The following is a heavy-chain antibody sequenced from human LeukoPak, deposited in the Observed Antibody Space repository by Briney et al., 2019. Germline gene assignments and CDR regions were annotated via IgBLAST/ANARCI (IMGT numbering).Heavy chain of an antibody. D-gene: IGHD5-18*01. CDR1: GFTFRSYG. CDR3: ATYRQIQVSFEF. J-gene: IGHJ4*02. V-gene: IGHV3-23*01. Sequence: PGGSLRLSCAASGFTFRSYGMHWVRQAPGKGLEWVSSIFPSGDEIHYADSVKGRFTISRDNSKNTLSLQMDSLRAEDTAIYYCATYRQIQVSFEFWGQGTLVTVSS. CDR2: IFPSGDEI.